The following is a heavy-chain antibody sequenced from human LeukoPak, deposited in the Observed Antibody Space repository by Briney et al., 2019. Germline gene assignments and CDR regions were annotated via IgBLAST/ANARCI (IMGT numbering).Heavy chain of an antibody. V-gene: IGHV4-59*01. CDR3: ARVGRGDYVWGSYSFDY. Sequence: PSETLSLTCTVSGDSISNSYWSWIRQPPGKGLEWIGYISYNGSTNYNPSLKSRVTISVDTSKNQFSLKLSSVTAADTAVYYCARVGRGDYVWGSYSFDYWRQGTLVTVSS. CDR2: ISYNGST. D-gene: IGHD3-16*01. CDR1: GDSISNSY. J-gene: IGHJ4*02.